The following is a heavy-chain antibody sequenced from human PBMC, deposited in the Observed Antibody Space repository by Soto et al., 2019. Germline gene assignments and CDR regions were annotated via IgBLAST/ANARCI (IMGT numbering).Heavy chain of an antibody. CDR1: GYTLTELS. Sequence: ASVKVSCKVSGYTLTELSMHWVRQAPGKGLEWMGGFDPEDGETIYAQKFQGRVTMTEDTSTDTAYMELSSLRSEDTAVYYCAAQTRLQYFDWLFHDYWGQGTLVTVSS. CDR2: FDPEDGET. D-gene: IGHD3-9*01. CDR3: AAQTRLQYFDWLFHDY. V-gene: IGHV1-24*01. J-gene: IGHJ4*02.